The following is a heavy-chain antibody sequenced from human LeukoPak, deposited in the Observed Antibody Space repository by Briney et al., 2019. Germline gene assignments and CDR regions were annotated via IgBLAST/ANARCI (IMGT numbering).Heavy chain of an antibody. D-gene: IGHD1-26*01. CDR1: GGSISSSSYF. CDR3: ARRPGHTWDVGNWFDP. V-gene: IGHV4-39*01. Sequence: SETLSLTCSVSGGSISSSSYFWGWIRQPPGMGLEWIGSISYNGITYYNPFLESRATVSVDTSKNRFSLKLTSVTAADTAVYYCARRPGHTWDVGNWFDPWGQGTLVTVSS. J-gene: IGHJ5*02. CDR2: ISYNGIT.